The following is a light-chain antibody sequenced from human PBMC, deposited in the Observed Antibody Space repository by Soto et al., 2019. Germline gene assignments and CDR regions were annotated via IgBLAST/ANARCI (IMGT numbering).Light chain of an antibody. CDR1: QSVNSK. Sequence: EIVMTQSAATLSVSPGERATLSCRASQSVNSKLAWYQQKPGRAPRLLIYRASTRATGIPDRFSGSGSGTDFTLTISRLEPEDFAVYCCQQFDGSLWTFGPGTKVDIK. V-gene: IGKV3D-15*01. J-gene: IGKJ1*01. CDR2: RAS. CDR3: QQFDGSLWT.